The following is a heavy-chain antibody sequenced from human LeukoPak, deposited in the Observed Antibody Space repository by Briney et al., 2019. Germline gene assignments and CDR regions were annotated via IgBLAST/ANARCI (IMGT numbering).Heavy chain of an antibody. V-gene: IGHV3-74*01. CDR3: ARASTTVPNLLDN. D-gene: IGHD4-17*01. J-gene: IGHJ4*02. CDR1: GFTFSRYL. CDR2: INGDGTIT. Sequence: PGGSLRLSCTASGFTFSRYLMHWVRQAPGKGLVGVSRINGDGTITTYADSVKGRFTVSRDNAKNTLYLQMNSLRAEDTAVYYCARASTTVPNLLDNWGQGTLVTVSS.